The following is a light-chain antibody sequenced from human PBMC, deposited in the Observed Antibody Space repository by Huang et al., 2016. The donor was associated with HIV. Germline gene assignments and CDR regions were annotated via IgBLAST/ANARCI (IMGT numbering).Light chain of an antibody. CDR3: QQYFSTPLT. Sequence: IVVTQSPDSLAVSLGERAAINCKSRQSLLYSSNNNHYLDWYQQKPGQSPAQLIYCASTRAPGVPDRFNGSGSGTDFTLTINSLQTEDVALYYCQQYFSTPLTFGGGTKVDIK. CDR2: CAS. V-gene: IGKV4-1*01. J-gene: IGKJ4*01. CDR1: QSLLYSSNNNHY.